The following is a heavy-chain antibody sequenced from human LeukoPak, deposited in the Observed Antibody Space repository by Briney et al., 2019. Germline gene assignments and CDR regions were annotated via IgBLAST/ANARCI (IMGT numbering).Heavy chain of an antibody. CDR1: GGSISSGSYY. CDR3: AVTTYYYDSSGYRAFDI. D-gene: IGHD3-22*01. V-gene: IGHV4-61*02. Sequence: PSETLSLTCTVSGGSISSGSYYWSWIRQPAGKGLEWIGRIYTSGSTNYNPSLKSRVTISVDMSKNQFSLKLSSVTAADTAVYYCAVTTYYYDSSGYRAFDIWGQGTMVTVSS. J-gene: IGHJ3*02. CDR2: IYTSGST.